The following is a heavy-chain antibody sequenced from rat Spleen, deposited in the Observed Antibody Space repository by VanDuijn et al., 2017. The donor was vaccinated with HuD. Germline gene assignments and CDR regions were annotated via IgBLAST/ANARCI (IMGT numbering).Heavy chain of an antibody. CDR3: ARHHYDGYYHGPVLGVMDA. CDR1: GFTFSDYY. D-gene: IGHD1-12*03. J-gene: IGHJ4*01. Sequence: EVQLVESGGGLVQPGRSLKLSCAASGFTFSDYYMAWVRQAPTKGLEWVASISYDGGSTYYRDSVKGRFTISRDNAKSTLYLQMDSLRSEDTASYYCARHHYDGYYHGPVLGVMDAWGQGASVTVSS. V-gene: IGHV5-20*01. CDR2: ISYDGGST.